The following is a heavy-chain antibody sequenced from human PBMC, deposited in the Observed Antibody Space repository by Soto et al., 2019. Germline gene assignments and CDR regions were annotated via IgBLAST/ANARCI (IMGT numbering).Heavy chain of an antibody. CDR1: GGTFSSYA. CDR3: ASSYYYDSSGPNYYYYYGMDV. V-gene: IGHV1-69*01. CDR2: IIPIFGTA. J-gene: IGHJ6*02. D-gene: IGHD3-22*01. Sequence: QVQLVQSGAEVKKPGSSVKVSCKASGGTFSSYAISWVRQAPGQGLECMGGIIPIFGTANYAQKFQGRVTITADESTSTAYMELSSLRSEDTAVYYCASSYYYDSSGPNYYYYYGMDVWGQGTTVTVSS.